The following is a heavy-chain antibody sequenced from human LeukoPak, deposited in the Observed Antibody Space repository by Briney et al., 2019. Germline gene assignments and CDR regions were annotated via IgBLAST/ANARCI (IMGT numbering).Heavy chain of an antibody. J-gene: IGHJ4*02. CDR3: ARTRYYYNSRSYVAPYYFDY. CDR2: IHYSGST. D-gene: IGHD3-10*01. Sequence: SETLSLTCTVSGGSISSYYWGWIRQPPGKGLEWIGSIHYSGSTYYNPSLKSRVTISVDTSKNQFSLKLSSVTAADTAVYYCARTRYYYNSRSYVAPYYFDYWGQGTLATVSS. CDR1: GGSISSYY. V-gene: IGHV4-39*01.